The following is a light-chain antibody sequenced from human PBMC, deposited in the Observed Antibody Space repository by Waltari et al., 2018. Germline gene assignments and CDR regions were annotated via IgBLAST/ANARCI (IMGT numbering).Light chain of an antibody. V-gene: IGKV3-20*01. J-gene: IGKJ1*01. CDR2: HAS. Sequence: EIVLTQSPDTLSFSPGESATLSCRASQSISKSLAWYQQKPGQAPRLLIYHASSRSTGIPDRFSGSGFGTDFSLTISRLEPEDFAVYYCQHYVSLPATFGQGTKLEIK. CDR1: QSISKS. CDR3: QHYVSLPAT.